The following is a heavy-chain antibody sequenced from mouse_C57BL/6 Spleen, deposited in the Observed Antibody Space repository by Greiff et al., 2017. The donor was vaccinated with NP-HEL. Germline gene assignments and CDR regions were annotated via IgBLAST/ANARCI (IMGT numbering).Heavy chain of an antibody. V-gene: IGHV1-72*01. Sequence: QVQLQQPGAELVKPGASVKLSCKASGYTFTSYWMHWVKQRPGLGLEWIGRIDPNSGGTKYNEKFKSKATLTVDKPSSTAYMQLSSLTSEDSAVYYCARSTAQAPFDYWGQGTTLTVSS. CDR1: GYTFTSYW. D-gene: IGHD3-2*02. J-gene: IGHJ2*01. CDR3: ARSTAQAPFDY. CDR2: IDPNSGGT.